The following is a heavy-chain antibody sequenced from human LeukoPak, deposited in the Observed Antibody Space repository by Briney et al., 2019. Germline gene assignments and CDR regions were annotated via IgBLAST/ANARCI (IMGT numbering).Heavy chain of an antibody. D-gene: IGHD3-22*01. CDR3: ARRVGFTYYYDSRGYYFDY. J-gene: IGHJ4*02. Sequence: PSETLSLTCAVYGGSFSGYYWSWIRQPSGKGLEWIGEINHSGSTNYNPSPKSRVTISVDTSKNQFSLKLSSVTAADTAVYYCARRVGFTYYYDSRGYYFDYWGQGTLVTVSS. V-gene: IGHV4-34*01. CDR2: INHSGST. CDR1: GGSFSGYY.